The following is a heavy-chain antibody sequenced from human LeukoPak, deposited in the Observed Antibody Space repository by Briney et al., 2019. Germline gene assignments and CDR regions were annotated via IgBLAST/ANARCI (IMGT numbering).Heavy chain of an antibody. D-gene: IGHD4-17*01. CDR1: GYTFTSYG. J-gene: IGHJ4*02. CDR3: ARDAVKYGDYGEYYFDY. V-gene: IGHV1-18*01. CDR2: ISAYNGNT. Sequence: GPSVKVSCKASGYTFTSYGISWVRQAPGQGLEWMGWISAYNGNTNYAQKLQGRVTMTTDTSTSTAYMELRSLRSDDTAVYYCARDAVKYGDYGEYYFDYWGQGTLVTVSS.